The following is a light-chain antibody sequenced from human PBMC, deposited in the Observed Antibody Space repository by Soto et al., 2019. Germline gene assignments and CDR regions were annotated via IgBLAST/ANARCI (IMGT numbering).Light chain of an antibody. CDR2: NTN. CDR3: AAWDGSLNVVL. J-gene: IGLJ2*01. CDR1: SSNIGTNT. Sequence: QSVLTQPPSASGTPGQRVAISCSGSSSNIGTNTVNWYQQLPGSAPQLLIYNTNQRPSGIPGRFSGSKSGASASLAISGLQSEDEADYYCAAWDGSLNVVLFGGGTKLTVL. V-gene: IGLV1-44*01.